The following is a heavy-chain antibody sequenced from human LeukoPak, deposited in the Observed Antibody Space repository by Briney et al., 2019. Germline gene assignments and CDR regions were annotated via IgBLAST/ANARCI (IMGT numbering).Heavy chain of an antibody. Sequence: SETLSLTCIVSGDSISSSGFYWGWIRQPQGMGLDWIVSFFYSGNTYYSPSLQSRVSISVDTSKNQFSLKLSSVTAADTAVYYCARCLHPTYYFDYWGQGTLVTVSS. CDR2: FFYSGNT. J-gene: IGHJ4*02. CDR1: GDSISSSGFY. V-gene: IGHV4-39*01. CDR3: ARCLHPTYYFDY. D-gene: IGHD5/OR15-5a*01.